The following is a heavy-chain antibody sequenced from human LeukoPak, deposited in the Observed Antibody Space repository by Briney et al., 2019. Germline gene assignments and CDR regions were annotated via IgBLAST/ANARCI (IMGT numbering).Heavy chain of an antibody. D-gene: IGHD2-2*01. CDR3: ASWGLQKLGYCSSTSCYAEDY. J-gene: IGHJ4*02. CDR1: GFTFSSYS. V-gene: IGHV3-21*01. Sequence: GGSLRLSCAASGFTFSSYSMNWVRQAPGKGLEWVSSISISSSYIYYADSVKGRFAISRDNAKNSLYLQMNSLRAEDTAVYYCASWGLQKLGYCSSTSCYAEDYWGQGTLVTVSS. CDR2: ISISSSYI.